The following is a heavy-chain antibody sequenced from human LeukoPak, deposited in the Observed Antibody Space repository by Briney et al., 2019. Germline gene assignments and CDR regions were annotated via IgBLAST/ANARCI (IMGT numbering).Heavy chain of an antibody. D-gene: IGHD4-17*01. J-gene: IGHJ4*02. Sequence: GGSLRLSCAASGFTFSSYSMNWVRQAPGKGLEWVSSISSSSSYIYYADSVKGRFTISRDNAKNSLYLRMNSLRAEDTAVYYCAREGYGDYVDYWGQGTLVTVSS. CDR2: ISSSSSYI. CDR3: AREGYGDYVDY. V-gene: IGHV3-21*01. CDR1: GFTFSSYS.